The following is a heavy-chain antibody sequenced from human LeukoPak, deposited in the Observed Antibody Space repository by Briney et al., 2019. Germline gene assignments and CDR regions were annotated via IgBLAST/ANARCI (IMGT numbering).Heavy chain of an antibody. Sequence: SETLSLTCTVSGGSISSYYWSWIRQPPGKGLEWIGYIYYSGSTNYNPSLTSRVTTSVDTSKNQFSLKLSSVTAADTAVYYCARQRPPTMVRGVIGMDVWGQGTTVTVSS. J-gene: IGHJ6*02. D-gene: IGHD3-10*01. CDR2: IYYSGST. CDR1: GGSISSYY. V-gene: IGHV4-59*08. CDR3: ARQRPPTMVRGVIGMDV.